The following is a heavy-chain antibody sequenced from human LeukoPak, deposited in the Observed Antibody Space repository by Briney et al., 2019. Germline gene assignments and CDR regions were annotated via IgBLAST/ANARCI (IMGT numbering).Heavy chain of an antibody. Sequence: GRSLRPSCAASGFTTNHMTWVRQAPGKALEWGAAIYSSDNTYSADTVKARFSISRDNSTHTVSLPMNNLRAEDTAVYYCASRPKAEQLLAVFDYWGQGTLVTVSS. V-gene: IGHV3-66*01. J-gene: IGHJ4*02. CDR1: GFTTNH. CDR3: ASRPKAEQLLAVFDY. D-gene: IGHD6-19*01. CDR2: IYSSDNT.